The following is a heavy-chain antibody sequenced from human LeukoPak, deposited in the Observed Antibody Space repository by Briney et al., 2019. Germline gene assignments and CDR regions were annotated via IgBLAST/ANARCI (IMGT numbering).Heavy chain of an antibody. V-gene: IGHV3-30-3*01. CDR3: ARDRPSLGYCSGGSCYSPAGMDV. CDR1: GFTFSSHA. Sequence: GRSLRLSCAASGFTFSSHAMHWVRQAPGKGLEWVAVISYDGSNKYYADSVKGRFTISRDNSKNTLYLQMNSLRAEDTAVYYCARDRPSLGYCSGGSCYSPAGMDVWGQGTTVTVSS. CDR2: ISYDGSNK. J-gene: IGHJ6*02. D-gene: IGHD2-15*01.